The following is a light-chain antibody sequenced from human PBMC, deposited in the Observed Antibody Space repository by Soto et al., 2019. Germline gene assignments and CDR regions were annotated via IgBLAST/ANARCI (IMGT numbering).Light chain of an antibody. CDR2: DVS. CDR3: CSYVGTNTSYV. J-gene: IGLJ1*01. Sequence: QSDLTQPRSVSGSPGQSVTISCTGTSSDVGGYNYVSWYQQHPGKAPKVMIYDVSKRPSGGPDRFSGSKSGNTASLTISGLQAEDEADYYCCSYVGTNTSYVFGTGTKVTVL. V-gene: IGLV2-11*01. CDR1: SSDVGGYNY.